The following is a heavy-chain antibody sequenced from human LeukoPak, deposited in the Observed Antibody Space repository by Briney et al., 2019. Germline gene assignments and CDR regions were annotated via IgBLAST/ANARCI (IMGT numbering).Heavy chain of an antibody. J-gene: IGHJ4*02. CDR1: GFTFSSYA. CDR2: ISGSGGST. V-gene: IGHV3-23*01. CDR3: AKGASGSYRMYYFDY. Sequence: GGSLRLSCAASGFTFSSYAMSWVRQAPGKGLEWVSAISGSGGSTYYAGSVKGRFTISRDNSKNTLYLQMNSLRAEDTAVYYCAKGASGSYRMYYFDYWGQGTLVTVSS. D-gene: IGHD1-26*01.